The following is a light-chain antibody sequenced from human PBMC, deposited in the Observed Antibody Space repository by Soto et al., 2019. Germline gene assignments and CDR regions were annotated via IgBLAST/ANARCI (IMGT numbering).Light chain of an antibody. V-gene: IGKV3-20*01. CDR3: QQYYDWPIT. Sequence: EIVLTQSPGTLSLSPGERATLSCRASHSVSRTYLAWYQQKPGQAPRLLIFGASDRATGTPDRFSGSGSGTDFTLTISSLQSEDFAVYYCQQYYDWPITFGQGTRLEIK. CDR1: HSVSRTY. CDR2: GAS. J-gene: IGKJ5*01.